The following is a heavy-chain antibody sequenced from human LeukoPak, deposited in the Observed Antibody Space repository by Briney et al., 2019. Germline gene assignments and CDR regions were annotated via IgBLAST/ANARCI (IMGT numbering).Heavy chain of an antibody. CDR1: GFTFSRFS. J-gene: IGHJ3*02. CDR2: ISSGSHHR. V-gene: IGHV3-21*06. D-gene: IGHD6-13*01. CDR3: ATRLTADSYEASDI. Sequence: GGSLRLSCAGSGFTFSRFSMIWVRQAPGKGLEWVASISSGSHHRYHADSVKGRFTVSRDNDKNSLFLQMNSLRAEDTALYYCATRLTADSYEASDIWGQGTMVTVSS.